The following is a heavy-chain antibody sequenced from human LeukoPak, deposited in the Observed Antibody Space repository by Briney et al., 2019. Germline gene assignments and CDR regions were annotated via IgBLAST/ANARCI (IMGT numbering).Heavy chain of an antibody. CDR1: GGSISSYY. J-gene: IGHJ4*02. CDR2: IYYSGST. D-gene: IGHD6-13*01. V-gene: IGHV4-59*01. Sequence: SETLSLTCTVSGGSISSYYWNWIRQPPGKGLEWIGYIYYSGSTNYNPSLKSRVTMSVDTSKNQFSLKLSSVTAADTAVYYCARAEMEGSSRWYPFFDYWGQGTLVTVSS. CDR3: ARAEMEGSSRWYPFFDY.